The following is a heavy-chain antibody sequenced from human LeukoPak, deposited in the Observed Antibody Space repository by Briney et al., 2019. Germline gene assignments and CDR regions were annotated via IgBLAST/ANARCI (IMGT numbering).Heavy chain of an antibody. CDR2: IHYSGST. CDR1: GGSINNYY. CDR3: ARGYDVANYFDY. D-gene: IGHD1-1*01. Sequence: SEPVSLTCTVSGGSINNYYWSWIRQPPGKGLEWIGYIHYSGSTNYNPSLKGRVTMSVDTSKNQFSLRLSSVTAADTAVYYCARGYDVANYFDYWGQGTSATASS. V-gene: IGHV4-59*01. J-gene: IGHJ4*02.